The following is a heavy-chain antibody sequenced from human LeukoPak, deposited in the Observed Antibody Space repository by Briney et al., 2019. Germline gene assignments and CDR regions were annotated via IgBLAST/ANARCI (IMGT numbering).Heavy chain of an antibody. J-gene: IGHJ4*02. D-gene: IGHD3-22*01. Sequence: GGSLRLSCAASGFTFSSYWMHWVRQAPGKGLVWVSRINSDGSSTSYADSVKGRFTISRDNAKNTLYLQMNSLRAEDTAVYFCAKGRGNYYDSSGYEDYWGQGTLVTVSS. CDR3: AKGRGNYYDSSGYEDY. CDR1: GFTFSSYW. CDR2: INSDGSST. V-gene: IGHV3-74*01.